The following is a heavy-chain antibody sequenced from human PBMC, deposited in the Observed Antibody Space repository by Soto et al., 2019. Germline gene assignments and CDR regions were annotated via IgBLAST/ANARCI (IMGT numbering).Heavy chain of an antibody. CDR2: INSDGSST. V-gene: IGHV3-74*01. CDR3: ARHLAGNRAY. D-gene: IGHD3-3*02. J-gene: IGHJ4*02. Sequence: EVQLVESGGGLVQPGGSLRLSCAASGFTFSSYWMHWVRQAPGKGLVWVSRINSDGSSTSYADAVKGRFTSSRDNAKTSLYLRMTSLRAEDTAVYYCARHLAGNRAYWGQGTLVTVSS. CDR1: GFTFSSYW.